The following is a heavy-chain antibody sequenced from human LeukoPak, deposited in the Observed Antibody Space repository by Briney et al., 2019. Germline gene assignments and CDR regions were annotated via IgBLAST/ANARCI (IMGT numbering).Heavy chain of an antibody. CDR2: INHSGST. Sequence: PSETLSLTCADYRGSFRGYYWSWIRQPPGKGLEWIGEINHSGSTNYNPSLKSRVTISVATSKNQFSLKLSSVTAADTAVYYCASARDYDSSGYYGWGQGTLVTVSS. D-gene: IGHD3-22*01. CDR3: ASARDYDSSGYYG. J-gene: IGHJ4*02. CDR1: RGSFRGYY. V-gene: IGHV4-34*01.